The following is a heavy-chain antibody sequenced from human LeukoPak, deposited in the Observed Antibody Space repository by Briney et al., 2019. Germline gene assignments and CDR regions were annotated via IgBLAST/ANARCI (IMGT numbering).Heavy chain of an antibody. CDR1: GFTFSSYS. CDR3: ARRAGAYSHPYDY. D-gene: IGHD4/OR15-4a*01. CDR2: ISSSSYI. Sequence: GGSLRLSCAASGFTFSSYSMNWVRQAPGKGLEWVSSISSSSYIHYADSVKGRFTISRDNSKNTLYLQMNSLRAEDTAVYYCARRAGAYSHPYDYWGQGTLVTVSS. V-gene: IGHV3-21*04. J-gene: IGHJ4*02.